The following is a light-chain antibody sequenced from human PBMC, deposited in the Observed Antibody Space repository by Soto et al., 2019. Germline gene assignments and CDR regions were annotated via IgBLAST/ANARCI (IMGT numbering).Light chain of an antibody. CDR3: SSLTSGSTRV. V-gene: IGLV2-14*01. CDR2: EVT. CDR1: SSDVGGYDY. Sequence: QPASVSGSPGQSITISCTGTSSDVGGYDYVSWYQQHPDKAPKLIVYEVTHRPSGVSNRFSGSKSGNTASLTISGLQAEDEADYYCSSLTSGSTRVFGTGTKLTVL. J-gene: IGLJ1*01.